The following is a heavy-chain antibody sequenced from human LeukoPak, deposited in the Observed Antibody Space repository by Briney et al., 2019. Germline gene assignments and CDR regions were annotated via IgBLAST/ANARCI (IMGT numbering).Heavy chain of an antibody. Sequence: PGGSLRLSCAASGFTVSTNYMNWVRQAPGKGLEWVSIIYSGGSTYYADSVKGRFTISRDNSKNTLYLQMKSLRAEDTAVYYCAREGQSTAFDYWGQRTLVTVSS. V-gene: IGHV3-53*01. D-gene: IGHD5-18*01. CDR3: AREGQSTAFDY. CDR1: GFTVSTNY. CDR2: IYSGGST. J-gene: IGHJ4*02.